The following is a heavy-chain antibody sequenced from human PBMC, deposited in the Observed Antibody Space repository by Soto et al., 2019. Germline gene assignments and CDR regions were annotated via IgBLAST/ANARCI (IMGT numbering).Heavy chain of an antibody. CDR3: ARDRLANWFDP. D-gene: IGHD3-9*01. CDR2: IYYSGST. J-gene: IGHJ5*02. CDR1: GGSISTYY. V-gene: IGHV4-59*01. Sequence: QVQLQESGPGLVKPSETLSLTCTVSGGSISTYYWSWIRQPPGKGLEWIGYIYYSGSTNYNPSLKSRVTISLDTSKNQFSLKLSSVTAADTAVYYCARDRLANWFDPWGQGTLGTVSS.